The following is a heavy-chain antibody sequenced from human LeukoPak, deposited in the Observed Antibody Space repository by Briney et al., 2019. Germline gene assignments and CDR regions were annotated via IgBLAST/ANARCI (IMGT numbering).Heavy chain of an antibody. V-gene: IGHV3-23*01. CDR3: AKGGDSYCSHYYMDV. CDR2: ISDSSSST. CDR1: GLTFSNFA. J-gene: IGHJ6*03. Sequence: PGGSLRLSCAASGLTFSNFAMTGVRQAPGGGLEWVSAISDSSSSTYYADSVKGRFTISRDNSKNTLCLQVNSLRAEDTAIYYCAKGGDSYCSHYYMDVWGKGTTVTVSS. D-gene: IGHD2-21*02.